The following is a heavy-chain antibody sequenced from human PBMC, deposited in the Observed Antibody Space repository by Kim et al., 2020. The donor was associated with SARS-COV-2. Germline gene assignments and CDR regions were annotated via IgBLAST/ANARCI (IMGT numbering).Heavy chain of an antibody. D-gene: IGHD3-10*01. CDR3: AKEAVGLLWFGELSY. CDR1: GFTFDDYA. V-gene: IGHV3-43D*03. CDR2: ICWDGGST. Sequence: GGSLRLSCAASGFTFDDYAMHWVRQAPGKGLEWVSLICWDGGSTYYADSVKGRFTISRDNSKNSLYLQMNSLRAEDTALYYCAKEAVGLLWFGELSYWGQVALVTVSS. J-gene: IGHJ4*02.